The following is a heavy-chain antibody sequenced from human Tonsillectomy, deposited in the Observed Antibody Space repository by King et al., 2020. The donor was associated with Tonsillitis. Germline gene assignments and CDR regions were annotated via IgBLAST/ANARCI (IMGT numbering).Heavy chain of an antibody. V-gene: IGHV3-9*01. J-gene: IGHJ6*02. Sequence: VQLVESGGGLVQPGRSLRLSCAASGFTFDDYAMHWVRQAPGKGLEWVSGISWNSGSIDYADSVKGRFTISRDNAKNSLYLQMNSLRAEDTALYYCAKETLTWSYYYGSGSYYNGMDVWGQGTTVTVSS. CDR3: AKETLTWSYYYGSGSYYNGMDV. D-gene: IGHD3-10*01. CDR2: ISWNSGSI. CDR1: GFTFDDYA.